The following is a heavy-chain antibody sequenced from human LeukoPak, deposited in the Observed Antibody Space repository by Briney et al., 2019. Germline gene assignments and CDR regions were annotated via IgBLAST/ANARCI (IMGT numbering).Heavy chain of an antibody. Sequence: SGTLSLTCAVSGGSISSSNWWSWVRQPPGKGLEWIGEIYHSGSTNYNPSLKSRVTISVDKSKNQFSLELSSVTAADTAVYYCARLLTYYDFWSGYKNSYYFDYWGQGTLVTVPS. CDR1: GGSISSSNW. D-gene: IGHD3-3*01. CDR2: IYHSGST. CDR3: ARLLTYYDFWSGYKNSYYFDY. V-gene: IGHV4-4*02. J-gene: IGHJ4*02.